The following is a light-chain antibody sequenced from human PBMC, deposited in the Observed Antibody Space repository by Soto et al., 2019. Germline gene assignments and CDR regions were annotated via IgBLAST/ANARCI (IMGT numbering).Light chain of an antibody. J-gene: IGLJ1*01. CDR2: DVS. CDR3: CSYAGSYTLYV. V-gene: IGLV2-11*01. CDR1: SSDVGGYNY. Sequence: QSVLTQPRSVSGSPGQSVTISCTGTSSDVGGYNYVSWYQQHPGNAPKLMIYDVSKRPSGVPDRFSGSKSGNTASLTISGLQAEDEADYYCCSYAGSYTLYVFGTGTKV.